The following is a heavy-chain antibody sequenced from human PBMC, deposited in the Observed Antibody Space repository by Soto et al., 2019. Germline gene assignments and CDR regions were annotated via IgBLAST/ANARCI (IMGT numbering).Heavy chain of an antibody. CDR3: AKLGYCSSTSCYKGERYYYYYGMDV. J-gene: IGHJ6*02. V-gene: IGHV3-30*18. Sequence: QVQLEESGGGVVQPGRSLRLSCAASGFTFSSYGMHWVRQAPGKGLEWVAVISYDGSNKYYADSVKGRFTISRDNSKNTLYLQMNSLRAEDTAVYYCAKLGYCSSTSCYKGERYYYYYGMDVWGQGTTVTVSS. CDR2: ISYDGSNK. D-gene: IGHD2-2*02. CDR1: GFTFSSYG.